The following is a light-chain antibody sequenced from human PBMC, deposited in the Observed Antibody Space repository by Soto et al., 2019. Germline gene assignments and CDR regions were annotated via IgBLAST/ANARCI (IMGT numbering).Light chain of an antibody. CDR2: DAS. Sequence: EIEVTQSPATLSLSPGERATLSCRASQSVSSFFAWYQQKPGQAPRLLISDASNRATGIPARFSGSGSGTDFTLTISSLEPEDFAVYYCHQRQYWPPITFGQGTRLEIK. CDR3: HQRQYWPPIT. V-gene: IGKV3-11*01. CDR1: QSVSSF. J-gene: IGKJ5*01.